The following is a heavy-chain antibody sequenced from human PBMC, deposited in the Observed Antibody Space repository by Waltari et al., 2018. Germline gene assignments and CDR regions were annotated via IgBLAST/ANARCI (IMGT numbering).Heavy chain of an antibody. Sequence: QVQLVASGGGVVQPGRSLILPCAASGFRLIAFAMLWVRQAPGQGLEWVALILYDGRGAYYADSVKGRFTISRDSSKNTLYLQMNSLRREETAVYFCAREIRGYYPAYWGQGSLVTVSS. CDR1: GFRLIAFA. V-gene: IGHV3-30*04. J-gene: IGHJ4*02. CDR3: AREIRGYYPAY. D-gene: IGHD2-21*01. CDR2: ILYDGRGA.